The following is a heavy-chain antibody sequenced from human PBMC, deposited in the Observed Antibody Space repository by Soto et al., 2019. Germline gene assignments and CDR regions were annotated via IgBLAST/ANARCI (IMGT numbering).Heavy chain of an antibody. CDR2: ISAYNGNA. J-gene: IGHJ4*02. CDR3: ARVGTHCTGISCFDY. D-gene: IGHD1-1*01. Sequence: ASVKVSCKASGYTFTNYGISWVRQAPGQGLEWMGWISAYNGNADFAQNLQDRVTMTADTSTTIAYMELRSLTSDDTAVYYCARVGTHCTGISCFDYWGQGTQVTVSS. V-gene: IGHV1-18*01. CDR1: GYTFTNYG.